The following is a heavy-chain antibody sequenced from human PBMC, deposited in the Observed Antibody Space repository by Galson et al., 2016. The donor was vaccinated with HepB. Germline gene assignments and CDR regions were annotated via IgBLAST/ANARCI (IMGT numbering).Heavy chain of an antibody. Sequence: PALVKPTQTLTLTCTFAGFSLSTSGVGVGWVRQPPGKALEWLGLIYGDDDKRYSPSLKSRVTITQGTSKNQVVLTMTNMDPVDTATSYCTKDSSAPVINYYYVMDVWGQGTTVTVSS. CDR1: GFSLSTSGVG. CDR2: IYGDDDK. J-gene: IGHJ6*02. CDR3: TKDSSAPVINYYYVMDV. D-gene: IGHD6-25*01. V-gene: IGHV2-5*02.